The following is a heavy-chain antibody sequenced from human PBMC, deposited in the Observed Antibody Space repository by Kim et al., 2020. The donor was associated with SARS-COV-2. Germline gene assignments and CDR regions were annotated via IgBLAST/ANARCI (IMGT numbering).Heavy chain of an antibody. V-gene: IGHV3-30*04. CDR2: ISYDGSNK. CDR3: ARATSHGSGSYYLDY. Sequence: GGSLRLSCAASGFTFSSYAMHWVRQAPGKGLEWVAVISYDGSNKYYADSVKGRFTISRDNSKNTLYLQMNSLRAEDTAVYYCARATSHGSGSYYLDYWGQGTLVTVSS. J-gene: IGHJ4*02. CDR1: GFTFSSYA. D-gene: IGHD3-10*01.